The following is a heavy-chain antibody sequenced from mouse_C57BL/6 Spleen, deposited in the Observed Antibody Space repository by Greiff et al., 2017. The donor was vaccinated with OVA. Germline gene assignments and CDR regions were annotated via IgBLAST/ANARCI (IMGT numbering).Heavy chain of an antibody. CDR1: GYTFTSYW. Sequence: QVQLQQPGAELVMPGASVKLSCKASGYTFTSYWMHWVKQRPGQGLEWIGEIDPSDSYTNYNQKFKGKSTLTVDKSSSTAYMQLSSLTSEDSAVYYCARRYGNYETWFAYWGQGTLVTVSA. CDR3: ARRYGNYETWFAY. V-gene: IGHV1-69*01. CDR2: IDPSDSYT. J-gene: IGHJ3*01. D-gene: IGHD2-10*02.